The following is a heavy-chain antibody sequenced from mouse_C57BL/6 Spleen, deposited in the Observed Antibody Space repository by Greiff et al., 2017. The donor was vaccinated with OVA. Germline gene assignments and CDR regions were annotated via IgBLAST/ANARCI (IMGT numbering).Heavy chain of an antibody. J-gene: IGHJ4*01. CDR1: GFSLTSYG. V-gene: IGHV2-6*03. Sequence: VKLVESGPGLVAPSQSLSITCTVSGFSLTSYGVHWVRQPPGKGLEWLVVIWSAGSTTYNSALKSRLSISKDNSKGQVFLKMNSLQTDDTAMYYCARLYDGYYDAMDYWGQGTSGTVSS. CDR3: ARLYDGYYDAMDY. D-gene: IGHD2-3*01. CDR2: IWSAGST.